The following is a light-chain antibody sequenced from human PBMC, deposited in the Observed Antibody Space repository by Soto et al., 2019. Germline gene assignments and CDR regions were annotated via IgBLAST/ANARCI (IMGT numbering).Light chain of an antibody. Sequence: EIVMTQSPATLSVSPGERATLSCRASQSVSSNLAWYQQKPGQAPRLLIYGASTRATGIPARFSGSGSGTEFTLTISSLQSEDFAVYYCQQYNNWPPLTFGCGTKVDIK. CDR3: QQYNNWPPLT. V-gene: IGKV3-15*01. CDR1: QSVSSN. J-gene: IGKJ3*01. CDR2: GAS.